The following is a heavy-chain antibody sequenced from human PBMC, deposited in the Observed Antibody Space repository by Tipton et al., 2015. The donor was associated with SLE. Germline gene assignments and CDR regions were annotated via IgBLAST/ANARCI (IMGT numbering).Heavy chain of an antibody. V-gene: IGHV3-9*01. CDR3: ITDPIKEIVTDYGDYFDAFAF. Sequence: SLRLSCAASGFKFDDCAMHWVRQRPGKGLEWVAGINWNSGSIGYADSVQGRFTISRDNAKNSLYLHMNSLRPEDTAFYYCITDPIKEIVTDYGDYFDAFAFWGQGTKVTVSS. CDR2: INWNSGSI. D-gene: IGHD4-17*01. CDR1: GFKFDDCA. J-gene: IGHJ3*01.